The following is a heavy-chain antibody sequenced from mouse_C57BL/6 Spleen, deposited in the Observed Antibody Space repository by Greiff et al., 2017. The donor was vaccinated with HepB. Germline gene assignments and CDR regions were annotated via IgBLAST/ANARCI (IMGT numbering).Heavy chain of an antibody. CDR3: ARLGGYPLDY. Sequence: QVQLQQPGAELVMPGASVKLSCKASGYTFTSYWMHWVKQRPGQGLEWIGEIDPSDSYTNYNQKFKGKSTLTVDKSSSTAYMQLSSLTSEDSAVYYWARLGGYPLDYWGQGTTPTVSS. J-gene: IGHJ2*01. CDR2: IDPSDSYT. CDR1: GYTFTSYW. V-gene: IGHV1-69*01. D-gene: IGHD2-2*01.